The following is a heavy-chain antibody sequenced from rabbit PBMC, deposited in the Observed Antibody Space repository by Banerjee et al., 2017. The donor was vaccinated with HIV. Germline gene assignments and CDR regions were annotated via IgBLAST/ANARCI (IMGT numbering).Heavy chain of an antibody. V-gene: IGHV1S45*01. CDR3: ARGGGGDGVGYNL. CDR2: INSSSRNV. D-gene: IGHD2-1*01. J-gene: IGHJ4*01. Sequence: QEQLEESGGDLVKPEGSLTITCTASGFSFSNKYVMCWVRQAPGKGLEWIGCINSSSRNVVYASWATGRFTISKTSSTVELKMTSLTAADTATYFCARGGGGDGVGYNLWGPGTLVTVS. CDR1: GFSFSNKYV.